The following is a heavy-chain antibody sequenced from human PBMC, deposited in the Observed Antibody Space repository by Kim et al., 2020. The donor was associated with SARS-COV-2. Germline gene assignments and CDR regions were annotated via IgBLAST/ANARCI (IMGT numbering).Heavy chain of an antibody. Sequence: SETLSLSCSVSGVSINNFYWSWIRQPPGKGLEWIGYIFDNGRTNYNPSLKTRVTISTDTSKTQFSLKVTSVSAADTAVYYCAGGQEMLDFWGQGTLVTVSS. CDR1: GVSINNFY. J-gene: IGHJ4*02. V-gene: IGHV4-59*01. CDR2: IFDNGRT. CDR3: AGGQEMLDF.